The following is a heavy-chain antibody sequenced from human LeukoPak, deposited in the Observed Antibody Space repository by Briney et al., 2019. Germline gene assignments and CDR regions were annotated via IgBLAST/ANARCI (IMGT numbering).Heavy chain of an antibody. CDR2: VYYSGSI. CDR3: ARNSESSSSDYFDY. CDR1: GASISSYY. Sequence: SETLSLTCTVSGASISSYYWSWIRQPPGNGLEWIGHVYYSGSINYNPSLKSRVTISVDTSKNQFSLKLSSVTAEDTAVYYCARNSESSSSDYFDYWGQGTLVTVSS. D-gene: IGHD6-6*01. V-gene: IGHV4-59*01. J-gene: IGHJ4*02.